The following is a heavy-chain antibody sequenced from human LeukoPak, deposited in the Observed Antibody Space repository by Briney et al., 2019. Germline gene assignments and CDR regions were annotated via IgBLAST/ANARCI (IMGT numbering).Heavy chain of an antibody. CDR3: ARAPMWPQFDY. CDR2: TSSNGGST. CDR1: GFTFSNYA. V-gene: IGHV3-64*01. Sequence: PGGSLRLSCAASGFTFSNYAMHWVRQAPARGLEYVSATSSNGGSTYYANSVKGRFTISRDNSKNTLYLQMGSLRAEDMAVYYCARAPMWPQFDYWGQGSLVTVSS. D-gene: IGHD3-10*02. J-gene: IGHJ4*02.